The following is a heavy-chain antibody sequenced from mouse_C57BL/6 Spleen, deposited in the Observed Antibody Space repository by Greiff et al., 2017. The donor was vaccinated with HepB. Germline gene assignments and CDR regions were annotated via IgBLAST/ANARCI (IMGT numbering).Heavy chain of an antibody. CDR1: GYTFTSYW. CDR3: ARRRDYAMDY. CDR2: IDPSDSYT. Sequence: QVHVKQPGAELVKPGASVKLSCKASGYTFTSYWMQWVKQRPGQGLEWIGEIDPSDSYTNYNQKFKGKATLTVDTSSSTAYMQLSSLTSEDSAVYYCARRRDYAMDYWGQGTSVTVSS. J-gene: IGHJ4*01. V-gene: IGHV1-50*01.